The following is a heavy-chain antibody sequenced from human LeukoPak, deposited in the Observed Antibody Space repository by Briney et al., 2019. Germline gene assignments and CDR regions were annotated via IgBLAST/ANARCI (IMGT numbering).Heavy chain of an antibody. CDR2: INSDGSST. D-gene: IGHD4-23*01. CDR1: GFIFSNYW. V-gene: IGHV3-74*01. CDR3: AREAGGFDI. Sequence: PGGSLRLSCAASGFIFSNYWMHWVRQAPGKGLVWVSRINSDGSSTIYADSVKGRFTTSRDNAKNTLYLQMNSLRAEDTAVYYCAREAGGFDIWGQVTMVTVSS. J-gene: IGHJ3*02.